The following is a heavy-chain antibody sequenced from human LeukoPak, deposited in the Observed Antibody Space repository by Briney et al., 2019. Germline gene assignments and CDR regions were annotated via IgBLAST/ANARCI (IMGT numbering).Heavy chain of an antibody. CDR2: IIPIFGTA. D-gene: IGHD3-3*01. CDR3: ARDSAPIVPAAHYDFWSGYTFDY. J-gene: IGHJ4*02. Sequence: SVKVSCKASGCTFSSYAISWVRQAPGQGLEWMGGIIPIFGTANYAQKFQGRVTITGDEARSTAYMELSSLRSEETAVYYCARDSAPIVPAAHYDFWSGYTFDYWGQGTLVTVSS. CDR1: GCTFSSYA. V-gene: IGHV1-69*01.